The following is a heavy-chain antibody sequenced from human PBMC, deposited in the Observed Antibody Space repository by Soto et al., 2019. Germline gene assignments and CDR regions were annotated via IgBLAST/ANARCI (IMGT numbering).Heavy chain of an antibody. J-gene: IGHJ3*02. V-gene: IGHV1-69*01. Sequence: SVEISCKASGRNXTSYAISWVRQAPGQGLERAGGIIPIFGTANYAQTFQGRVTITADEDTSTAYMELSSLRSEDTAVYYCASESGDIVVVHAFDIWGHGTMVTVSS. CDR3: ASESGDIVVVHAFDI. D-gene: IGHD2-2*01. CDR2: IIPIFGTA. CDR1: GRNXTSYA.